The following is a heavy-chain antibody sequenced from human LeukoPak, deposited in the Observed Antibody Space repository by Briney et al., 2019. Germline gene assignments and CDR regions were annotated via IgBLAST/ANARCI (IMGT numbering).Heavy chain of an antibody. V-gene: IGHV3-21*01. CDR2: ISSSSSYI. J-gene: IGHJ4*02. D-gene: IGHD2-2*01. CDR3: ARGVVVPAPYYFDY. CDR1: GFTFSSYS. Sequence: GGSLRLSCAASGFTFSSYSMNWVRQAPGKGLDWVSSISSSSSYIYYADSVKGRFTISRDNAKNSLYLQMNSLRAEDTAVYYCARGVVVPAPYYFDYWGQGTLVTVSS.